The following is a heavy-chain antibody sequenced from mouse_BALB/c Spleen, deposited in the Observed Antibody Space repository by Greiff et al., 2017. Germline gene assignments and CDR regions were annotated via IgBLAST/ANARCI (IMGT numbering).Heavy chain of an antibody. J-gene: IGHJ4*01. CDR1: GYAFSSYW. CDR2: IYPGDGDT. Sequence: QVQLKQSGAELVRPGSSVKISCKASGYAFSSYWMNWVKQRPGQGLEWIGQIYPGDGDTNYNGKFKGKATLTADKSSSTAYMQLSSLTSEDSAVYFCASSSGSDYYAMDYWGQGTSVTVSS. V-gene: IGHV1-80*01. D-gene: IGHD3-1*01. CDR3: ASSSGSDYYAMDY.